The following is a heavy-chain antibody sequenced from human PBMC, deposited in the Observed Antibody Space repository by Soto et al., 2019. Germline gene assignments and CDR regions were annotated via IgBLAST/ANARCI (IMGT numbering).Heavy chain of an antibody. V-gene: IGHV4-59*01. CDR3: ARERYYYDSSGPSRDAFDI. Sequence: SETLSLTCTVSGGSISSYYWSWIRQPPGKGLEWIGYIYYSGSTNYTPSLKTRVTISVDTSKNQFSLKLSSVTAADTAVYYCARERYYYDSSGPSRDAFDIWGQGTMVTVSS. CDR2: IYYSGST. CDR1: GGSISSYY. D-gene: IGHD3-22*01. J-gene: IGHJ3*02.